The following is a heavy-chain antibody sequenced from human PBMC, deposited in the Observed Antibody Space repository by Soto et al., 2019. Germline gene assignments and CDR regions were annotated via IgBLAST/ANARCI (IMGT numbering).Heavy chain of an antibody. J-gene: IGHJ3*02. CDR1: SGSISSSTW. D-gene: IGHD1-26*01. Sequence: PSETLSLTCAVSSGSISSSTWWTWVRQHPGKGLEWIGYIYYSGSTYYNPSLKSRVTISVDTSKNQFSLKLSSVTAADTAVYYCARELAGAKLDAFDIWGQGTMVTVSS. CDR3: ARELAGAKLDAFDI. V-gene: IGHV4-31*11. CDR2: IYYSGST.